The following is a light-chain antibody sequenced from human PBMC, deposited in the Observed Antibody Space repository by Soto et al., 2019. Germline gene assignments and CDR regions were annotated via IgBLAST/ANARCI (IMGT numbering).Light chain of an antibody. CDR2: DAS. J-gene: IGKJ3*01. Sequence: DIQMTQSPSSLSASVGDRVTITCQASQDISNYLNWYQHKPGKAPKLLIYDASNLETGVPSRFSGSGSGTDFTFTISSLQPEDIATYYCQQYDNHPSFTFGPGTKVDIK. CDR1: QDISNY. V-gene: IGKV1-33*01. CDR3: QQYDNHPSFT.